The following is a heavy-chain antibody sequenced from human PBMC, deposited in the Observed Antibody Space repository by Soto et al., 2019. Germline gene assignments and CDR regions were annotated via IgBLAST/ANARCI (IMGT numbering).Heavy chain of an antibody. CDR1: GGSVSSGSFF. V-gene: IGHV4-61*01. J-gene: IGHJ5*02. D-gene: IGHD6-13*01. Sequence: PSETLSLTCTVSGGSVSSGSFFWSWIRQPPGKGLEWIGYIYYSGSTNSNPSLKSRVTLSVDMSKNQFSLKLSSVTAADTAVYYCARDRFLYTSSPGGFDPWGQGTLVTVSS. CDR2: IYYSGST. CDR3: ARDRFLYTSSPGGFDP.